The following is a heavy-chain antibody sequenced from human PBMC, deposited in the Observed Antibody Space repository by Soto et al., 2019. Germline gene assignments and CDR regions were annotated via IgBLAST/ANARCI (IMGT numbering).Heavy chain of an antibody. D-gene: IGHD6-19*01. CDR3: ARDISSGWSVFDY. CDR1: GFTFSSYW. V-gene: IGHV3-7*03. Sequence: GGSLRLSCAASGFTFSSYWMSWVRQAPGKGLEWVANIKQDGSEKYYVDSVKGRFTISRDNAKNSLYLQMNSLRAEDTAVYYCARDISSGWSVFDYWGQGTLVIVSS. J-gene: IGHJ4*02. CDR2: IKQDGSEK.